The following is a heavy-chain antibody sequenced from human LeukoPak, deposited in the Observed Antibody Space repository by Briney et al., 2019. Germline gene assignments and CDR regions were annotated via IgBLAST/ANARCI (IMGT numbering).Heavy chain of an antibody. CDR3: ARVSYSSGWYTSFGY. J-gene: IGHJ4*02. CDR2: IYAGGNT. CDR1: GFTYSSYP. V-gene: IGHV3-66*01. D-gene: IGHD6-19*01. Sequence: PGGSLRLSCEVSGFTYSSYPMSWVRQAPGRGLEWVSVIYAGGNTHYADSVKGRITISRDNSKNTLYLQMNSLRAEDAAVYYCARVSYSSGWYTSFGYWGQGTLVTVSS.